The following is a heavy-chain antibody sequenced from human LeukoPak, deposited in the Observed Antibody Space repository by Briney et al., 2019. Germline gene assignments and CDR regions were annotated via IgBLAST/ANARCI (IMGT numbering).Heavy chain of an antibody. Sequence: GGSLRLSCAVSGITFSKYAMSWVRQAPGKGLEWVSGISGSGGSTYYADSVKGRFTISRDNSKNTLYLQTSSLRVEDTAVYYCACRSHYSSRNYYLYYFDYWGQGTLVTASS. CDR1: GITFSKYA. CDR3: ACRSHYSSRNYYLYYFDY. J-gene: IGHJ4*02. CDR2: ISGSGGST. D-gene: IGHD3-10*01. V-gene: IGHV3-23*01.